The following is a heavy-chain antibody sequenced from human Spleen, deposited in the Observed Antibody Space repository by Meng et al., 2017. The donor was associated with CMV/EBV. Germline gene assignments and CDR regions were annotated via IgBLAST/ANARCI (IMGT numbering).Heavy chain of an antibody. J-gene: IGHJ4*02. CDR2: INSDGSGA. CDR3: AREGGFVVVPAAKDY. Sequence: GGSLRLSCAASGFTFSTYWMHWVRQAPGKGPVWVSRINSDGSGADYADFVKGRITISRDNAKNTLYLQMNSLRAEDTAVYYCAREGGFVVVPAAKDYWGQGTLVTVSS. D-gene: IGHD2-2*01. V-gene: IGHV3-74*01. CDR1: GFTFSTYW.